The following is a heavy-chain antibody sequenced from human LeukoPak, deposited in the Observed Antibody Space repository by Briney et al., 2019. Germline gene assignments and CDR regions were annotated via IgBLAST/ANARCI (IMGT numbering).Heavy chain of an antibody. CDR2: ISSSSSYI. Sequence: KAGGSLRLPCAASGFTFSSYSMNWVRQAPGKGLEWVSSISSSSSYIYYADSVKGRFTISRDNAKNSLYLQMNSLRAEDTAVYYCARDMVRGVQNWFDPWGQGTLVTVSS. CDR1: GFTFSSYS. J-gene: IGHJ5*02. CDR3: ARDMVRGVQNWFDP. V-gene: IGHV3-21*01. D-gene: IGHD3-10*01.